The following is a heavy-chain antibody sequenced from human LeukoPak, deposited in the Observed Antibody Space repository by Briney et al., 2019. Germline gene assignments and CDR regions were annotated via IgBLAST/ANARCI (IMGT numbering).Heavy chain of an antibody. Sequence: GASVKVSCKASGGTFSSYAISWVRQAPGQGLEWMGIINPSGGSTIYAQKLQGRVTMTRDTSTSTFYMELSSLSSEDTAVYYCAREWLDDAFDFWGHGTMVTVSS. CDR2: INPSGGST. V-gene: IGHV1-46*04. CDR1: GGTFSSYA. CDR3: AREWLDDAFDF. D-gene: IGHD6-19*01. J-gene: IGHJ3*01.